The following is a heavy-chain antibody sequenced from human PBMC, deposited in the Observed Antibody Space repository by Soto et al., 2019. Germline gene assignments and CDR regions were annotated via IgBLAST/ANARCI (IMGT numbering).Heavy chain of an antibody. D-gene: IGHD6-19*01. CDR2: INAGNGNT. CDR1: GYTFTSYG. Sequence: ASVKVSCKASGYTFTSYGVHWVRQAPGQRLEWMGWINAGNGNTKYSQKFQGRVTITRDTSASTAYMELSSLRSEDTAVCYCARAVAVAADFDYWGQGTLVTVSS. J-gene: IGHJ4*02. CDR3: ARAVAVAADFDY. V-gene: IGHV1-3*01.